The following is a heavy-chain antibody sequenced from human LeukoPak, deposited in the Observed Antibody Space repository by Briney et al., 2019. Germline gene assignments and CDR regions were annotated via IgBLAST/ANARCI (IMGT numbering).Heavy chain of an antibody. J-gene: IGHJ3*02. CDR3: AKDLGSITTVRGALYDAFDI. Sequence: PGGSLRLSCAASGFTFSSYAMSWVRQAPGRGLEWVSAISCSGGSTYYADSVKGRVTISRDNSKNTLYLQMNSLRPEDTAVYYCAKDLGSITTVRGALYDAFDIWGQGTMVTVSS. V-gene: IGHV3-23*01. CDR1: GFTFSSYA. CDR2: ISCSGGST. D-gene: IGHD3-10*01.